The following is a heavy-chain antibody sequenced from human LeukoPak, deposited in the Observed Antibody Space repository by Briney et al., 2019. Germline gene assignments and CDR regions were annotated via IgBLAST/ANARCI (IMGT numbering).Heavy chain of an antibody. CDR1: GYTFTSYA. Sequence: ASVKVSCKASGYTFTSYAMHWVRQAPGQRLEWMGWINAGNGNTKYSQKFQGRVTITRDTSASTAYMELSSLRSEDTAVYYCARVFWGASYDILTSYYFDYWGQGTLVTVSS. V-gene: IGHV1-3*01. J-gene: IGHJ4*02. CDR3: ARVFWGASYDILTSYYFDY. D-gene: IGHD3-9*01. CDR2: INAGNGNT.